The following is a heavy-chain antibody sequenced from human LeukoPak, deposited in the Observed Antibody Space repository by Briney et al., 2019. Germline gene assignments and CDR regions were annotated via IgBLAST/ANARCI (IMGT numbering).Heavy chain of an antibody. D-gene: IGHD2/OR15-2a*01. CDR1: GFTFSGYP. CDR3: VSFYETY. Sequence: GGSLRLSCAASGFTFSGYPIHWVRQAPGKGLEWVAVISYDGSNKYYADSVKGRFTISRDNSKNTLYLQMNSLRAEDTAVYYCVSFYETYWGRGTLVTVSS. CDR2: ISYDGSNK. V-gene: IGHV3-30-3*01. J-gene: IGHJ4*02.